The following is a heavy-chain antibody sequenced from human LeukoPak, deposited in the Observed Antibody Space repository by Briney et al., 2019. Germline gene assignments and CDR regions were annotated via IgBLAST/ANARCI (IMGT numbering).Heavy chain of an antibody. CDR1: GYTFSNYG. CDR3: ARDGPDYGDYINFDY. Sequence: ASVKVSCKASGYTFSNYGITWVRQAPGQGLEWMGWISAYNGKTNYAQKLQGRVTMTTDTSTNTAYMELRSLRSDDTAVYYCARDGPDYGDYINFDYWGQGTLVTVSS. CDR2: ISAYNGKT. J-gene: IGHJ4*02. D-gene: IGHD4-17*01. V-gene: IGHV1-18*01.